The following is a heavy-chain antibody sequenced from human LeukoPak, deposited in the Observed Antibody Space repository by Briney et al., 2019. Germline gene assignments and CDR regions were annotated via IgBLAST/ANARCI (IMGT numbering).Heavy chain of an antibody. D-gene: IGHD1-26*01. Sequence: GGSLRLSCAASGFTFSSYAMHWVRQAPGKGLEWVAVISYDGSNKYYADSVKGRFTISRDSSKNTLYLQMNSLRAEDTAVYYCARAPVKLGEGYYFDYWGQGTLVTVSS. V-gene: IGHV3-30-3*01. CDR2: ISYDGSNK. CDR3: ARAPVKLGEGYYFDY. J-gene: IGHJ4*02. CDR1: GFTFSSYA.